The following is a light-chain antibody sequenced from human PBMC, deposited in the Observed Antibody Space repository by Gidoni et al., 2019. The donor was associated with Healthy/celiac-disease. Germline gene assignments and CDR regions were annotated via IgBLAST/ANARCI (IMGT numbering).Light chain of an antibody. CDR3: SSYTISITPYV. J-gene: IGLJ1*01. CDR2: DVS. Sequence: QAALTQPASVSGSTGQAINITCTGTSSDVGGHNYVSWYQQHPGTAPKLMIYDVSNRPSGVSNRFSGSKSGPTASLTISGLQAEDEAAYYCSSYTISITPYVFGTGTKVTVL. V-gene: IGLV2-14*03. CDR1: SSDVGGHNY.